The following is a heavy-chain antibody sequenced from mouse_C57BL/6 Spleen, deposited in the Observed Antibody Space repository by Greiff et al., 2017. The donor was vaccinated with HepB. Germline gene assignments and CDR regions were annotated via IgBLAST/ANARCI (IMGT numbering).Heavy chain of an antibody. Sequence: QVQLQQSGPELVKPGASVKISCKASGYAFSSSWMNWVKQRPGKGLEWIGRIYPGDGDTNYNGKFKGKATLTADKSSSTAYMQRSSLTSEDSAVCVCARASITAVPYYAMDYWGQGTSVTVSS. J-gene: IGHJ4*01. CDR3: ARASITAVPYYAMDY. D-gene: IGHD1-1*01. V-gene: IGHV1-82*01. CDR2: IYPGDGDT. CDR1: GYAFSSSW.